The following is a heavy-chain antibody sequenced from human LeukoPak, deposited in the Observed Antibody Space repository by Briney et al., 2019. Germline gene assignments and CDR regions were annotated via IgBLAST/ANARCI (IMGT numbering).Heavy chain of an antibody. D-gene: IGHD3-10*01. V-gene: IGHV4-34*01. CDR1: RTSFSAYY. Sequence: SETLSLNCAVYRTSFSAYYWTWIRQPPGKGLEWIGEIHHSGITNYNPSLKSRVTISIDTSKNQFSLNLSSVTAADAAVYYCASLWFGDLTIDSWGQGTLVTVSS. CDR2: IHHSGIT. CDR3: ASLWFGDLTIDS. J-gene: IGHJ4*02.